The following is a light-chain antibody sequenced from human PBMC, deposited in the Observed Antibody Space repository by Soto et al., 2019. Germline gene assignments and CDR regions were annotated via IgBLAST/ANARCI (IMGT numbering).Light chain of an antibody. CDR2: DND. CDR3: ATWDSSLGAVV. Sequence: QSVLTQPPSVSAAPGQEVTIACSGSNSNIGIEYVAWYQHLPGTAPKLVIYDNDKRPSGIPDRFSGSKSGTSATLGITGLQTGDEADYYCATWDSSLGAVVFGGGTKVTVL. CDR1: NSNIGIEY. J-gene: IGLJ3*02. V-gene: IGLV1-51*01.